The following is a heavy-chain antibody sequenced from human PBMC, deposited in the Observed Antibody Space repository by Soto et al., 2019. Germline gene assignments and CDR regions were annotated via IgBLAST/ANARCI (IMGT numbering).Heavy chain of an antibody. D-gene: IGHD5-12*01. CDR3: AREKGYISGPKNFDS. Sequence: SETLSLTCTVSGGSVSSGDYFWSWIRQPPGKGLEWIGYIYDSGSSYYNPSLKSRVTMSVDTSKNQFSLKLGSVTAADTAMYYCAREKGYISGPKNFDSWGQGTLVTVSS. CDR1: GGSVSSGDYF. V-gene: IGHV4-30-4*01. J-gene: IGHJ4*02. CDR2: IYDSGSS.